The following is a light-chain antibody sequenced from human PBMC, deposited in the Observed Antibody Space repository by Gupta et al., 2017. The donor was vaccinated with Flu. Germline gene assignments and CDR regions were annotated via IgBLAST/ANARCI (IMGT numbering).Light chain of an antibody. CDR3: QQRYSTPLT. CDR1: QSISSY. J-gene: IGKJ5*01. CDR2: AAS. Sequence: DIQMTQSPSSLSASVGDRVTITCRASQSISSYLNWYQQKPGKAPKLLIYAASSVQSGVPSRFSGSGSGTDFTLTIIRRQPEDFATYYCQQRYSTPLTFGQGTRLEIK. V-gene: IGKV1-39*01.